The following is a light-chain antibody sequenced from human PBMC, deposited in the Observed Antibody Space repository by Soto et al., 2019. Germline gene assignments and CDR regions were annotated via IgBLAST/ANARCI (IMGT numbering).Light chain of an antibody. CDR1: QSINSW. Sequence: DIQMTQSPSTLSASVGDRVTITCRASQSINSWLAWFQQKPGKAPKLLISQASSIESGVPSRFSGSGSGTEFTLTVSSLQPDDFVIYYCQQCKSYSMTFGEGTKVEIK. V-gene: IGKV1-5*03. CDR2: QAS. J-gene: IGKJ1*01. CDR3: QQCKSYSMT.